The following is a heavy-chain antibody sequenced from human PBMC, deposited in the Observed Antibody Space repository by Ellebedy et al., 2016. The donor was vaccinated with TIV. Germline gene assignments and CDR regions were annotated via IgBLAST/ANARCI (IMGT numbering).Heavy chain of an antibody. Sequence: MPSETLSLTCTVSGDSMISSTYFWGWIRQPPGKGLEWIGSIYYSGSAYYNPSLKSRVSMSVDTSRNDFSLKVDSVTAADTAVYYCARQLVAGTEFDYWGQGTLVTVSS. D-gene: IGHD6-19*01. V-gene: IGHV4-39*07. CDR2: IYYSGSA. CDR3: ARQLVAGTEFDY. CDR1: GDSMISSTYF. J-gene: IGHJ4*02.